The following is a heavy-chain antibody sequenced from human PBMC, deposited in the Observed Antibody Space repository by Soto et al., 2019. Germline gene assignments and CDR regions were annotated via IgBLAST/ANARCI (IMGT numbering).Heavy chain of an antibody. CDR1: GFTFSSYA. CDR3: ARDWAGY. Sequence: AGGSLRLSCAASGFTFSSYAMHWVRQAPGKGLEWVAVISYDGSNKYYADSVKGRFTISRDNSKNTLYLQMNSLRAEDTAVYYCARDWAGYWGQGTLVTVSS. V-gene: IGHV3-30-3*01. D-gene: IGHD7-27*01. J-gene: IGHJ4*02. CDR2: ISYDGSNK.